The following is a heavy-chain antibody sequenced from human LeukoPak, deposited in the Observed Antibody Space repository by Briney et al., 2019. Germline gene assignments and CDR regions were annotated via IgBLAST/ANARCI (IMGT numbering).Heavy chain of an antibody. J-gene: IGHJ4*02. D-gene: IGHD6-19*01. CDR2: INWNGGST. Sequence: GGSLRLSCAASGFTFDDYGMSWVRQAPGKGLEWVSGINWNGGSTGYADSVKGRFTISRDNAKNSLYLQMNSLRAEDTAVYYCAKHGSGRYFDYWGQGTLVTVSS. V-gene: IGHV3-20*04. CDR1: GFTFDDYG. CDR3: AKHGSGRYFDY.